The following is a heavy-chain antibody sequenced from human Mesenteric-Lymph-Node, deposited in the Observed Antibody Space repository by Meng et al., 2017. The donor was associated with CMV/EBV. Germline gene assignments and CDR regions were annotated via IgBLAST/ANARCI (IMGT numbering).Heavy chain of an antibody. J-gene: IGHJ5*02. V-gene: IGHV3-23*01. Sequence: GGSLRLSCAASGFTFGSYWMSWVRQAPGKGLEWVSTITGGTYNTYYADSVQGRFTISRDNSKNTLSLQMNSLTAEDTAVYYCAKEVPAALGFDPWGQGTLVTVSS. D-gene: IGHD2-2*01. CDR1: GFTFGSYW. CDR2: ITGGTYNT. CDR3: AKEVPAALGFDP.